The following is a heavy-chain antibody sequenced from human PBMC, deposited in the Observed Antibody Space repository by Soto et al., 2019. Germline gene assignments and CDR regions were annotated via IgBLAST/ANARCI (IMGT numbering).Heavy chain of an antibody. CDR3: ATVYMGADTYRMDV. CDR2: FDPEDGEA. V-gene: IGHV1-24*01. Sequence: ASVKVSCKVSGYTLTELSMHWVRQAPGKGLEWMGGFDPEDGEAIYAQKFQGRVTMTEDTSTDTAYMELSSLRSEDTAVYYCATVYMGADTYRMDVWGQGTTVTVSS. J-gene: IGHJ6*02. CDR1: GYTLTELS. D-gene: IGHD3-16*01.